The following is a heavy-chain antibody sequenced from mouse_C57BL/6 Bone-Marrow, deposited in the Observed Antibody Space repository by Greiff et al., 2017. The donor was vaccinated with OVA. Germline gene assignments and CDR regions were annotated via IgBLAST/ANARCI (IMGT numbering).Heavy chain of an antibody. CDR1: GYTFTTYP. CDR3: ARLGYDGYYWFAY. CDR2: FHPYNDDT. V-gene: IGHV1-47*01. D-gene: IGHD2-3*01. J-gene: IGHJ3*01. Sequence: LEESGAELVKPGASVKMSCKASGYTFTTYPIEWMKQNHGKSLEWIGNFHPYNDDTKYNEKFKGKATLTVEKSSSTVYLELSRLTSDDSAVYYCARLGYDGYYWFAYWGQGTLVTVSA.